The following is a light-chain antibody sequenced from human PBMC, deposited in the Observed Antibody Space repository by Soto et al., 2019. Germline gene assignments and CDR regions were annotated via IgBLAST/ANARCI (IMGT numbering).Light chain of an antibody. V-gene: IGKV1-5*03. J-gene: IGKJ1*01. Sequence: DIQMTQSPSTLSGSVGDRVTITCRASQTISSWLAWYQQKPGKAPKLLIYKASTLKSGVPSRLSGSGSGTEFTLTISSLQPDDFATYYCQRYNSYSEAVGQGTKVDIK. CDR2: KAS. CDR3: QRYNSYSEA. CDR1: QTISSW.